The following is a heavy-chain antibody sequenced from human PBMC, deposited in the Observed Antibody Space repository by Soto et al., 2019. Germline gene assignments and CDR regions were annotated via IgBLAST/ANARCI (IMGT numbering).Heavy chain of an antibody. CDR2: IYYSGST. D-gene: IGHD2-2*01. Sequence: SETLSLTCTVSGGSVSSGSYYWSWIRQPPGKGLEWIGYIYYSGSTNYNPSLKSRVTISVDTSKNQFSLKLSSVTAEDTAVYYCARPDLPYIVVVPAATLRIDAFDIWGQGTMVTVS. J-gene: IGHJ3*02. CDR3: ARPDLPYIVVVPAATLRIDAFDI. V-gene: IGHV4-61*01. CDR1: GGSVSSGSYY.